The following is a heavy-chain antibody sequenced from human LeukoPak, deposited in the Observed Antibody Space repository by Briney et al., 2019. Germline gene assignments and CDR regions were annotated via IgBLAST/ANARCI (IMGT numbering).Heavy chain of an antibody. D-gene: IGHD2-2*01. Sequence: PSETLSLTCTVSGGSISSYYWSWIRQPPGKGLEWIGYIYYSGSTNYNPSLKSRVTISIDTSKNQFSLKLSSVTAADTAVYYCAREVVCSSTSCLAFDYWGQGTLVTVSS. V-gene: IGHV4-59*12. CDR1: GGSISSYY. CDR3: AREVVCSSTSCLAFDY. J-gene: IGHJ4*02. CDR2: IYYSGST.